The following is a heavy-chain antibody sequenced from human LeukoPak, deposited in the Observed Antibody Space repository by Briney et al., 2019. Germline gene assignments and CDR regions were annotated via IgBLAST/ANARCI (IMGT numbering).Heavy chain of an antibody. CDR2: IYPGDSDT. CDR1: GYSFTTYW. Sequence: AGESLQISCKGSGYSFTTYWIGWVRPLPGKGLEWMGIIYPGDSDTRYSPSLQGQVTISADKSISTAYLQWSSLKASDTAMYYCARPANGVEYWGQGTLVTVSS. J-gene: IGHJ4*02. CDR3: ARPANGVEY. V-gene: IGHV5-51*01.